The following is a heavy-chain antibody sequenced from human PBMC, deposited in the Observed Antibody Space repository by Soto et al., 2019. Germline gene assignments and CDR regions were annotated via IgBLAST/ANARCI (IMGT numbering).Heavy chain of an antibody. CDR2: INPNSGGT. Sequence: ASVKVSCKASGYTFTVDYMHGVLQSPIQWLEWMGWINPNSGGTNYAQKFQGWVTMTRDTSISTAYMELSRLRSDDTAVYYCARGYDILTGLSWEANYGMDVWGQGTTVTVSS. CDR1: GYTFTVDY. D-gene: IGHD3-9*01. CDR3: ARGYDILTGLSWEANYGMDV. J-gene: IGHJ6*02. V-gene: IGHV1-2*04.